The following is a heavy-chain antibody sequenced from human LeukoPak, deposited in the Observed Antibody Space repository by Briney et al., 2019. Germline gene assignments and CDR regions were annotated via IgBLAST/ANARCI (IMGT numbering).Heavy chain of an antibody. Sequence: SVKLSCKASGYTFTDYYMHWVRQAPGQGLEWMGWINPNSGDTNHAQNFQGRVTLTRDTSISTAYMELSSLRSDDSAVYYCAGEYCSGGSCRQGFDYWGQGTLVTVSS. J-gene: IGHJ4*02. CDR2: INPNSGDT. D-gene: IGHD2-15*01. CDR3: AGEYCSGGSCRQGFDY. V-gene: IGHV1-2*02. CDR1: GYTFTDYY.